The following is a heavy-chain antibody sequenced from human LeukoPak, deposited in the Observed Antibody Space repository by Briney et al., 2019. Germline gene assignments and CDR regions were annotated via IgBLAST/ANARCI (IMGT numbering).Heavy chain of an antibody. D-gene: IGHD3-9*01. V-gene: IGHV3-30*02. CDR2: IRYDGSNK. CDR3: AKDSDYDILTGYYNPFDY. Sequence: GGSLRLSCAASGFTFSSYGMHWVRQAPGKGLEWVAFIRYDGSNKYYADSVKVRFTISRDNSKNTLYLQMNSLRAEDTAVYYCAKDSDYDILTGYYNPFDYWGQGTLVTVSS. J-gene: IGHJ4*02. CDR1: GFTFSSYG.